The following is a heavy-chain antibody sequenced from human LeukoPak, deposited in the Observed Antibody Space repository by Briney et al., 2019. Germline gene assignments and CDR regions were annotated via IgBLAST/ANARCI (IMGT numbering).Heavy chain of an antibody. CDR1: GDSISSGGYY. J-gene: IGHJ6*02. CDR2: IYYSGTT. D-gene: IGHD4-23*01. V-gene: IGHV4-31*03. CDR3: ARGPPVTPYYHYYGMDV. Sequence: PSETLSLTCTVSGDSISSGGYYWSWIRQHPGKGLEWIGYIYYSGTTYYSPSLKSRLSISVDTSKNQFSLKLSSVTAADTAVYYCARGPPVTPYYHYYGMDVWGQGTTVTVSS.